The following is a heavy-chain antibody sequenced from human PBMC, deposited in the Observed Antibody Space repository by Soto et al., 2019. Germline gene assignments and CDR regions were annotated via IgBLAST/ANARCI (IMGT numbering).Heavy chain of an antibody. V-gene: IGHV1-69*01. CDR1: GGTFSSYG. CDR3: ARESHYYGSETYFRYYFDY. D-gene: IGHD3-10*01. Sequence: QVQLVQSGAEVKKPGSSVKVSCKASGGTFSSYGFSWVRQAPGQGLEWMGGIIPIFGTANYAQKFQGRVTITADDSTSTAYMELSSLRSEDTAMYYCARESHYYGSETYFRYYFDYWGQGTLVTVSS. J-gene: IGHJ4*02. CDR2: IIPIFGTA.